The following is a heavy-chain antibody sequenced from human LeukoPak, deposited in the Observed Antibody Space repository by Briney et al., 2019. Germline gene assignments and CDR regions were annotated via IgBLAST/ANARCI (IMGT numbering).Heavy chain of an antibody. CDR3: ARDRFAYNNGGGELGH. Sequence: GGSLRLSCAASGFTFSSYYMYWVRQAPGKGLEWVSSISTSSSYIYSADSVKGRFTISRDNAKNSLFLQMNNLRAEDTATYYCARDRFAYNNGGGELGHWGQGTLVTVSS. V-gene: IGHV3-21*06. D-gene: IGHD3-10*01. CDR1: GFTFSSYY. CDR2: ISTSSSYI. J-gene: IGHJ1*01.